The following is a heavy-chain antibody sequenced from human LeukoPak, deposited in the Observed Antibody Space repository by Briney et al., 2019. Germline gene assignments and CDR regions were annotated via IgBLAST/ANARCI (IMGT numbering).Heavy chain of an antibody. CDR1: GFSFSNYS. Sequence: GGSLRLSCVATGFSFSNYSMHWVRQAPGKGLEWVSYISRTGNIVYYADSVKGRFTISRDNAKDSLFLQMYSLRDEDTAVYYCANLTHWGQGILVTVSS. CDR3: ANLTH. CDR2: ISRTGNIV. V-gene: IGHV3-48*02. J-gene: IGHJ4*02. D-gene: IGHD2-21*02.